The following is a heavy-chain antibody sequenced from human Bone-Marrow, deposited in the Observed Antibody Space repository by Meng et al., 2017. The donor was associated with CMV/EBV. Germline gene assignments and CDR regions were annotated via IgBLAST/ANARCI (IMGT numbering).Heavy chain of an antibody. V-gene: IGHV5-51*01. CDR3: ARVNDFWSGYYSGGMDV. CDR1: GYSFTSYW. J-gene: IGHJ6*02. CDR2: IYPENSDT. D-gene: IGHD3-3*01. Sequence: GESLKISCKGSGYSFTSYWIGWVRQMPGKGLEWMGVIYPENSDTRYSPSFQGQVTISADKSISTAYLQWSSLKASDTAMYYCARVNDFWSGYYSGGMDVWGQGTTVTVSS.